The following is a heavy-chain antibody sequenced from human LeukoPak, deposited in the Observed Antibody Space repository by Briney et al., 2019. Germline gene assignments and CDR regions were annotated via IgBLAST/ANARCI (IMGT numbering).Heavy chain of an antibody. CDR1: GYTFTSYG. CDR3: ARDLARAVAGKYNWFDP. D-gene: IGHD6-19*01. J-gene: IGHJ5*02. CDR2: INPNSGGT. V-gene: IGHV1-2*02. Sequence: ASVTVSCKASGYTFTSYGISWVRQAPGQGLEWMGWINPNSGGTNYAQKFQGRVTMTRDTSISTAYMELSRLRSDDTAVYYCARDLARAVAGKYNWFDPWGQGTLVTVSS.